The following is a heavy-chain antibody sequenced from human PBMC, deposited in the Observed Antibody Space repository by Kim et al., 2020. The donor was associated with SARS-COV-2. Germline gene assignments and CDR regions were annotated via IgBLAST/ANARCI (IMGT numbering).Heavy chain of an antibody. CDR3: SSGTAAHY. V-gene: IGHV3-7*01. CDR2: VSHDGGNT. Sequence: GGSLRLSCAASGFTFSGSWMNWVRQAPGKGLEWVAIVSHDGGNTYYADSVKGRFTISRDNAKNSLYLQMNSMRAEDTAVYYCSSGTAAHYWCGGPRVMVSS. CDR1: GFTFSGSW. D-gene: IGHD6-25*01. J-gene: IGHJ4*02.